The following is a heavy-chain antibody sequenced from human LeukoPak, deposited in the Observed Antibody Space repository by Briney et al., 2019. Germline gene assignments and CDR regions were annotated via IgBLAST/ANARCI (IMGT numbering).Heavy chain of an antibody. D-gene: IGHD4-17*01. CDR1: GFTFRTYV. CDR2: ISSSGSKI. J-gene: IGHJ6*02. CDR3: ARDGSTVTTNYYYAMDV. Sequence: GGSLRLSCAASGFTFRTYVMNWVRQAPGKGLEGVSYISSSGSKIYYADSVKGRFTISRDNAKNLLYLQMNSLRAEDTAVYYCARDGSTVTTNYYYAMDVWGQGTTVTVSS. V-gene: IGHV3-48*03.